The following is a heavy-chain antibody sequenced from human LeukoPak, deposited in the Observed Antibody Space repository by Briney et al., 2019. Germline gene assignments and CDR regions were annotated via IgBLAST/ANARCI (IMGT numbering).Heavy chain of an antibody. CDR3: ARSRSGGSCYNY. CDR2: INPNSGGT. J-gene: IGHJ4*02. V-gene: IGHV1-2*02. D-gene: IGHD2-15*01. CDR1: GYTLTGYY. Sequence: ASVKVSCKASGYTLTGYYMHWVRQAPGQGLEWMGWINPNSGGTNYAQKFQGRVTMTRDTSISTAYMELSRLRSDDTAVYYCARSRSGGSCYNYWGQGTLVTVSS.